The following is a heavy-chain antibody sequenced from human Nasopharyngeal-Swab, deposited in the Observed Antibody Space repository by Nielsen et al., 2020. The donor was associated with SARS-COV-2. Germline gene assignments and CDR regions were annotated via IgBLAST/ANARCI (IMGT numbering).Heavy chain of an antibody. CDR2: IHPSGGRT. CDR3: ARDRSDVTVAVSGTVGFDC. Sequence: ASVKVSCKTSGYTFSNYYMHWVRQAPGQGLEWMGIIHPSGGRTIYSQKFQGRVSMTRDTSTSTVYMELSSLTSEDTAMYYCARDRSDVTVAVSGTVGFDCWGQGTLVTVSS. D-gene: IGHD6-19*01. V-gene: IGHV1-46*01. CDR1: GYTFSNYY. J-gene: IGHJ4*02.